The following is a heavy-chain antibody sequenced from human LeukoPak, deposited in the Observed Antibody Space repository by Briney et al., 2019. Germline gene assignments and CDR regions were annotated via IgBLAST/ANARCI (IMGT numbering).Heavy chain of an antibody. V-gene: IGHV3-23*01. D-gene: IGHD5-12*01. Sequence: GGSLRLSCAASGFTFSSYAMSWVSQAPGKGLGWVSSISGSGGSTYYADSVKGRYTISRDNSKNTLYLQMNSLRAEDTAVYYCAKDPDIVATISHFDYWGQGTLVTVSS. CDR3: AKDPDIVATISHFDY. CDR1: GFTFSSYA. CDR2: ISGSGGST. J-gene: IGHJ4*02.